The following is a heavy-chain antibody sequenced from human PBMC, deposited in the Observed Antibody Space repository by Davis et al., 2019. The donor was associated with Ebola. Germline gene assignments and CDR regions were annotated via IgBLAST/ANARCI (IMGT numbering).Heavy chain of an antibody. D-gene: IGHD3-22*01. CDR2: IDPSDSYT. J-gene: IGHJ2*01. Sequence: GESLKISCKGSGYYFTSYWISWVRQMPGKGLEWMGRIDPSDSYTNYSPSFQGHVTISADKSISTAYLQWSSLKASDTAMYYCARLPSGYYWYFDLWGRGTLVTVSS. V-gene: IGHV5-10-1*01. CDR1: GYYFTSYW. CDR3: ARLPSGYYWYFDL.